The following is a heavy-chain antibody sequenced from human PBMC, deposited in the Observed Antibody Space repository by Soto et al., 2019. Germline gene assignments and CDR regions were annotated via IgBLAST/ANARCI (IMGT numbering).Heavy chain of an antibody. D-gene: IGHD2-8*01. J-gene: IGHJ4*02. CDR1: GFTFSTYA. CDR2: IFGNGGGI. Sequence: EVDLLESGGGLVQPGGSLILSCAASGFTFSTYAMSWVRQAPGKGLEWVSGIFGNGGGISYGDSVKGRFTISRDNSNNMLYLQMHRLRVEDTAVYYCAKDRQPDGLWPFDHWGQGTLVTVSS. V-gene: IGHV3-23*01. CDR3: AKDRQPDGLWPFDH.